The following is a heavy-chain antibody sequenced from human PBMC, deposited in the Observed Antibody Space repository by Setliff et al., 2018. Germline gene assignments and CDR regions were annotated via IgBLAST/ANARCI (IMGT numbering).Heavy chain of an antibody. CDR2: IWDDGGNK. J-gene: IGHJ4*02. CDR1: GFTFSSYR. V-gene: IGHV3-33*08. CDR3: ARTCSGSGCSAALES. D-gene: IGHD2-15*01. Sequence: GGSLRLSCAASGFTFSSYRMHWVRQAPGKGLEWVAVIWDDGGNKYHADSVKGRFTISRDNSKNTLYLQMNSLRPEDTAVYYCARTCSGSGCSAALESWGQGTPVTVSS.